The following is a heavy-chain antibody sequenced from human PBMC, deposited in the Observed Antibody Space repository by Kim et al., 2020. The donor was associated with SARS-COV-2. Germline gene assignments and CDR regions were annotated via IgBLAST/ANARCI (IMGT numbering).Heavy chain of an antibody. D-gene: IGHD3-10*01. Sequence: SETLSLTCTVSGGSISSYYWSWIRQPPGKGLEWIGYIYYSGSTNYNPSLKSRVTISVDTSKNQFSLKLSSVTAADTAVYYCARLTYYYGSGSYSAAFDIWGQGTMVTVSS. CDR2: IYYSGST. CDR1: GGSISSYY. J-gene: IGHJ3*02. CDR3: ARLTYYYGSGSYSAAFDI. V-gene: IGHV4-59*08.